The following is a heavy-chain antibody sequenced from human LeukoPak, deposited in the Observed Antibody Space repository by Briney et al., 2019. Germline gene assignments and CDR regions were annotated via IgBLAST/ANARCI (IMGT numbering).Heavy chain of an antibody. CDR1: GGSISSSSYY. V-gene: IGHV4-39*01. J-gene: IGHJ6*03. Sequence: PSETLSLTCTVSGGSISSSSYYWGWIRQPPGKGLEWIGSIYYSGSTYYNPSLKSRVTISVDTSKNQFSLKLSSVTAADTAVYYCARGAAGIMDYMDVWGKGTTVTVSS. CDR3: ARGAAGIMDYMDV. D-gene: IGHD6-13*01. CDR2: IYYSGST.